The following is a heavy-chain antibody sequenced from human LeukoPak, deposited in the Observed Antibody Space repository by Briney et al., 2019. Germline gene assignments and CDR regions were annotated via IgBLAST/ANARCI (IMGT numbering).Heavy chain of an antibody. CDR2: ISYDGSNK. CDR3: AREGAARPDY. D-gene: IGHD6-6*01. V-gene: IGHV3-30-3*01. J-gene: IGHJ4*02. CDR1: GFTFSSYA. Sequence: GGSLRLSCAASGFTFSSYAMHWVRQAPGKGLEWVAVISYDGSNKYYADSVKGRFTISRDNSKNTLYLQMNSLRAEDTAVYYCAREGAARPDYWGQGTLVTVSS.